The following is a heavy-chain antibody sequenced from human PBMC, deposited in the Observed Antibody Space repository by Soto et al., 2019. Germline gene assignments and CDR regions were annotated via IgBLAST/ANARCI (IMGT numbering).Heavy chain of an antibody. CDR2: ISYDGSNK. Sequence: PGGSLRLSCAASGFTFSSYAMHWVRQAPGKGLEWVAVISYDGSNKYYADSVKGRFTISRDNSKNTLYLQMNSLRAEDTAVYYCARVGPRFLEWLPPLFYYYYGMDVWGQGTTVTVSS. CDR3: ARVGPRFLEWLPPLFYYYYGMDV. D-gene: IGHD3-3*01. CDR1: GFTFSSYA. V-gene: IGHV3-30-3*01. J-gene: IGHJ6*02.